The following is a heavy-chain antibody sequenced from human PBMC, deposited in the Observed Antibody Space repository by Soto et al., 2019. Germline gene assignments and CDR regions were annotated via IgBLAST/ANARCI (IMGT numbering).Heavy chain of an antibody. Sequence: QVQLVESGGGVVQPGRSLRLSCAASGFTFSSYAMHWVRQAPGKGLEWVAVISYDGSNKYYADSVKGRFTISRDNSKNTLYMQMNSLIAEDTAVYYCARDVYGGVLRVYDPYYGMDVWGQGTTVTVSS. CDR1: GFTFSSYA. CDR3: ARDVYGGVLRVYDPYYGMDV. CDR2: ISYDGSNK. V-gene: IGHV3-30-3*01. D-gene: IGHD2-8*01. J-gene: IGHJ6*02.